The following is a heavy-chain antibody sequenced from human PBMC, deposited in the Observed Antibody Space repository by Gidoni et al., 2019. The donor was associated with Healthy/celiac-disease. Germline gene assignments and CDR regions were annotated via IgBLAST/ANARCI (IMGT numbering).Heavy chain of an antibody. CDR1: GGTFSSYA. CDR2: IIPIFGTA. D-gene: IGHD5-12*01. CDR3: ARETGDGYNYVFDY. Sequence: QVQLVQSGAEVKKPGSSGKVSCKAAGGTFSSYAISWVRKAPGQGLEWMGGIIPIFGTANDAQKFQGRVTITADESTSTAYMELSSLRSEDTAVYYCARETGDGYNYVFDYWGQGTLVTVSS. J-gene: IGHJ4*02. V-gene: IGHV1-69*01.